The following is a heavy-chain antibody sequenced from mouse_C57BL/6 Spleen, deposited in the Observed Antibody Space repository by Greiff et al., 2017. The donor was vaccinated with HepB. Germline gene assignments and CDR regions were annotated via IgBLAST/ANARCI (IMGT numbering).Heavy chain of an antibody. J-gene: IGHJ1*03. CDR1: GYSITSGYY. V-gene: IGHV3-6*01. CDR3: ARGKTLYFDV. Sequence: EVKLQESGPGLVKPSQSLSLTCSVTGYSITSGYYWNWIRQFPGNKLEWMGYISYDGSNNYNPSLKNRISITRDTSKNQFFLKLNSVTTEDTATYYCARGKTLYFDVWGTGTTVTVSS. CDR2: ISYDGSN.